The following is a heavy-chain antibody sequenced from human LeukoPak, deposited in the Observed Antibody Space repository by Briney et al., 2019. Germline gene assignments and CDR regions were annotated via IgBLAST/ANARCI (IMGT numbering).Heavy chain of an antibody. CDR1: GGSISSSNW. CDR2: IYHSGST. V-gene: IGHV4-4*02. J-gene: IGHJ3*02. CDR3: ARANYYDSSGYSRGAFDI. Sequence: PSETLSLTCAVSGGSISSSNWWSWVRQPPGKGLEWIGEIYHSGSTNYNPSLKSRVTISVGTSKNQFSLKLSSVTAADTAVYYCARANYYDSSGYSRGAFDIWGQGTMVSVSS. D-gene: IGHD3-22*01.